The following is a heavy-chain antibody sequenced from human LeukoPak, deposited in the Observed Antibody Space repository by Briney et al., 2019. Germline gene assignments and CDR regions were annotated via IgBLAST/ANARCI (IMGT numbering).Heavy chain of an antibody. CDR3: ARVDSNYYDSSGPDY. CDR1: GFTFSSYS. D-gene: IGHD3-22*01. Sequence: GGSLRLSCAASGFTFSSYSMNWVRQAPGKGLEWVSYISSSSSTIYYADSVKGRFTISRDNAKNSLYLQMNSLRAEDTAVYYCARVDSNYYDSSGPDYWGQGTLVTVSS. V-gene: IGHV3-48*01. J-gene: IGHJ4*02. CDR2: ISSSSSTI.